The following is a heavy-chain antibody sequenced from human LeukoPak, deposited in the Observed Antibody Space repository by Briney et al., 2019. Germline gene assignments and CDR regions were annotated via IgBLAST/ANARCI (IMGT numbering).Heavy chain of an antibody. CDR2: VNNDESTT. Sequence: GSLRLSCAASGFTLSSNWMHWVRQAPGKGLVWISFVNNDESTTAYADSVKGRFTISRDNAENTLYLQMNSLRANDTAIYYCARDHNSVPDYWGQGTLVTVSS. J-gene: IGHJ4*02. CDR1: GFTLSSNW. V-gene: IGHV3-74*01. CDR3: ARDHNSVPDY.